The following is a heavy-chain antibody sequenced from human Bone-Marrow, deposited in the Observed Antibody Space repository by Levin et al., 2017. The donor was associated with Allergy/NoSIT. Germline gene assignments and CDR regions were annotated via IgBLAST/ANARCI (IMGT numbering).Heavy chain of an antibody. V-gene: IGHV7-4-1*02. Sequence: GESLKISCKASGYTFTSYAINWLRQAPGQGPEWMGWINTNNGNPRYAQRFTGRFVFSLDTSVSTANLQISSLKAEDTAVFYCASDITVRGSKAMDVWGQGTTVTVSS. CDR2: INTNNGNP. D-gene: IGHD3-10*01. J-gene: IGHJ6*02. CDR1: GYTFTSYA. CDR3: ASDITVRGSKAMDV.